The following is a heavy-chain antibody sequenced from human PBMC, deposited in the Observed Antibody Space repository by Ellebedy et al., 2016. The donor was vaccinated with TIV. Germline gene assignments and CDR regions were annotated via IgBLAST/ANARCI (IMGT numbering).Heavy chain of an antibody. V-gene: IGHV3-64D*06. CDR3: VKAGGMDV. CDR1: GFTFSSYA. Sequence: GESLKISCAASGFTFSSYAMHWVRQAPGKGLEYVSAISSNGGSTYYADSVKGRFTISRDNSKNTLYLQMSSLRAEDTAVYYCVKAGGMDVWGQGTTVTVSS. J-gene: IGHJ6*02. CDR2: ISSNGGST.